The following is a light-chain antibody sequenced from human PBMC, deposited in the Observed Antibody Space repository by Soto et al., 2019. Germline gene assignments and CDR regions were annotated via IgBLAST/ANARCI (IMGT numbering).Light chain of an antibody. V-gene: IGLV1-44*01. CDR1: SSNIGSNT. Sequence: QSVLTQPPSVSGTPGQRVTLSCSGSSSNIGSNTVNWYQQLPGMAPKPLXYXNDQRPXXXXXXFXXSNXGTSXXLXISXXXXXXXXXXYCXVWDDSLNGPVFGGGTKLTVL. CDR3: XVWDDSLNGPV. J-gene: IGLJ3*02. CDR2: XND.